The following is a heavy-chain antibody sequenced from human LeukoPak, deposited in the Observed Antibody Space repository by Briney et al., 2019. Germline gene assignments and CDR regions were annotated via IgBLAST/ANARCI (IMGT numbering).Heavy chain of an antibody. Sequence: SETLSLTCIVSGGSISSYYWNWIRQPPGKGLEWIGYIYYSGSTNYNPSLKSRVTISVDTSKNQFSLKLSSATAADTAVYYCARGGRDSTIPDYWGQGTLVTVSS. CDR2: IYYSGST. J-gene: IGHJ4*02. CDR1: GGSISSYY. CDR3: ARGGRDSTIPDY. V-gene: IGHV4-59*01. D-gene: IGHD5/OR15-5a*01.